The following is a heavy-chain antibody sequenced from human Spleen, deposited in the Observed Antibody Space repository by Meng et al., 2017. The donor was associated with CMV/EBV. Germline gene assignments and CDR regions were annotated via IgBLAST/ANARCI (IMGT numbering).Heavy chain of an antibody. CDR2: ISYDGSNK. CDR1: GFTFSSYA. J-gene: IGHJ6*02. CDR3: ARVGYHPYYYYYYGMDV. Sequence: GESLKISCAASGFTFSSYAMHWVRQAPGKGLEWVAVISYDGSNKYYADSVKGRFTISRDNSKNTLYLQMNSLRAEDTAVYYCARVGYHPYYYYYYGMDVWGQGTTVTVSS. V-gene: IGHV3-30-3*01. D-gene: IGHD5-12*01.